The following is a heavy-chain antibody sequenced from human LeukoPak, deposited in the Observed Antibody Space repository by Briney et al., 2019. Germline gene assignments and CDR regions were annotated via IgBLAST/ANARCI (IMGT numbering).Heavy chain of an antibody. Sequence: GGSLRLSCAASGFTVSSTYMSWVRQAPGKGLEWVSVIYSGGSTYYADSVKGRFTISRDNSKNTLYFQMNSLRAEDTAVYYCARSSDTAAAGHFDYWGQGTLVTVSS. J-gene: IGHJ4*02. V-gene: IGHV3-53*01. CDR2: IYSGGST. D-gene: IGHD6-13*01. CDR3: ARSSDTAAAGHFDY. CDR1: GFTVSSTY.